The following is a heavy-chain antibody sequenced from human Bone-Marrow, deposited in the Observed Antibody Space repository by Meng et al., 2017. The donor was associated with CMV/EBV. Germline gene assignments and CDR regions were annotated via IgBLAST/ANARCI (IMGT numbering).Heavy chain of an antibody. CDR1: GGTFSSYA. CDR3: ARVWVYYYGMDV. CDR2: IIPIFGTA. D-gene: IGHD7-27*01. Sequence: SVKVSCKASGGTFSSYAISWVRQAPGQGLEWMGGIIPIFGTANYAQKFQGRVTITTDESTSTAYMELSSLRSEDTAVYYCARVWVYYYGMDVWGQGTTVTGSS. J-gene: IGHJ6*02. V-gene: IGHV1-69*05.